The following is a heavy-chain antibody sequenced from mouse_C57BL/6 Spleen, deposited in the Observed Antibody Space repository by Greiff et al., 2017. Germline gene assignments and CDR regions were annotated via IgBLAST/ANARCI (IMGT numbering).Heavy chain of an antibody. J-gene: IGHJ4*01. V-gene: IGHV5-9-1*02. CDR3: TRDGYCPFYYAMDY. CDR1: GFTFSSYA. CDR2: ISSGGDYI. D-gene: IGHD2-3*01. Sequence: EVQLVESGEGLVKPGGSLKLSCAASGFTFSSYAMSWVRQTPEQRLEWVAYISSGGDYIYYADTVKGRFTISRDNARNTQYLQMSSLKSEDTAMYYCTRDGYCPFYYAMDYWGQRTSVTVSS.